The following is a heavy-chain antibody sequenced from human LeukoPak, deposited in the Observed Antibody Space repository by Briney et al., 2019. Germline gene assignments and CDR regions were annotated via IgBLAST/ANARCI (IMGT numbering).Heavy chain of an antibody. V-gene: IGHV3-30*18. Sequence: GRSLRLSCAASGFTFSSYGMHWVRQAPGKGLEWVAVISYDGSNKYYADSVKGRFTISRDNSKNTLYLQMNSLGAEDTAVYYCAKCTFAVGWYNDYWGQGTLVTVSS. CDR2: ISYDGSNK. J-gene: IGHJ4*02. D-gene: IGHD6-19*01. CDR1: GFTFSSYG. CDR3: AKCTFAVGWYNDY.